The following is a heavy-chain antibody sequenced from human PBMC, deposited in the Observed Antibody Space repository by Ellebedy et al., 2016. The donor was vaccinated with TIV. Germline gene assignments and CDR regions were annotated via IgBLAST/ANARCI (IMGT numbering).Heavy chain of an antibody. Sequence: ETLSLXXAASGFTFSGSAMHWVRQASGKGLEWVGRIRTKTDSYATAYAASVKGRFIISRDDRKNTAYLQMNSLKTEDTAVYFCTRTVPDCSSASCYYKWFDPWGQGTLVTVSS. CDR3: TRTVPDCSSASCYYKWFDP. CDR2: IRTKTDSYAT. D-gene: IGHD2-2*01. J-gene: IGHJ5*02. CDR1: GFTFSGSA. V-gene: IGHV3-73*01.